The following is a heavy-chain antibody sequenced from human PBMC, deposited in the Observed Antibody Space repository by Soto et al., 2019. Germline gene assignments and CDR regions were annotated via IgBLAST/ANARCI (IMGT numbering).Heavy chain of an antibody. D-gene: IGHD4-17*01. CDR2: ISSNSETT. V-gene: IGHV3-48*04. Sequence: EVRLVESGGGLVQPGGSLTLSCAASGVTLNNYGMNWVRHAPGKGLEWVSYISSNSETTYYAGSAKGRFTISRDNAKNSLYLQTNSLRAEDTAVYYCSIDDFSDYDLDDYWGQGTLVTVSS. CDR1: GVTLNNYG. J-gene: IGHJ4*02. CDR3: SIDDFSDYDLDDY.